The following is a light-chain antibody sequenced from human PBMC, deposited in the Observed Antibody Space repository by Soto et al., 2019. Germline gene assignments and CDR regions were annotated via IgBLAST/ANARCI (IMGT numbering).Light chain of an antibody. V-gene: IGLV1-51*02. CDR1: SSNIGSND. CDR3: GTWDSSLIAL. CDR2: ENS. J-gene: IGLJ1*01. Sequence: QSVLTQPPSVSAAPGQKVTISCSGNSSNIGSNDVSWYQQLPGKAPKLLIYENSQRPSGIPDRFSGSKSGTSATLGITGLQTGDEDDYYCGTWDSSLIALFGTGTKLTVL.